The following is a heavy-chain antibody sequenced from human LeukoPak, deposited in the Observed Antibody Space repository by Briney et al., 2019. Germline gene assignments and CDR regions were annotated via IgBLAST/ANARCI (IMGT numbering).Heavy chain of an antibody. D-gene: IGHD2-8*01. V-gene: IGHV4-59*01. CDR3: ARDLGQSLPAVMAWAY. J-gene: IGHJ4*02. CDR1: GGSMTSYY. CDR2: IYYSGNT. Sequence: PSETLSLTCTVSGGSMTSYYWSWIQQSPGKGLEWIGYIYYSGNTNYNPSLKSRVTISVDTSKNQFSLKLSSVTIADTAVYYCARDLGQSLPAVMAWAYWGQGTLVTVSS.